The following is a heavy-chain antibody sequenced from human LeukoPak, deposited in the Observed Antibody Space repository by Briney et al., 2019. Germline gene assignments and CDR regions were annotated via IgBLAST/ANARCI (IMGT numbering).Heavy chain of an antibody. CDR3: AKKFGDGIAAAGLRFDP. CDR2: IRYDASDK. J-gene: IGHJ5*02. CDR1: GFPFSSYG. Sequence: GSLLLSCAASGFPFSSYGMRCVRQAPDRGLEWVAFIRYDASDKYYADSVKGRFTIPRDNSKNTLYLQMNSLRAEDTAVYYCAKKFGDGIAAAGLRFDPWGQGTLVTVSS. V-gene: IGHV3-30*02. D-gene: IGHD6-13*01.